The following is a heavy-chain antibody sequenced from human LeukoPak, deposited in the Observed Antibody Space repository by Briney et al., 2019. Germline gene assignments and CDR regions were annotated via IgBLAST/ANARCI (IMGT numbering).Heavy chain of an antibody. CDR2: TYYSGST. V-gene: IGHV4-31*03. CDR3: ARTDSDYSNYDYYFDY. CDR1: GGSISSGGYY. Sequence: PSQTLSLTCTVSGGSISSGGYYWSWIRQHPAKGLEWIGYTYYSGSTYYNPSLKSRVTISVDTSKNQFSLKLSSVTAADTAVYYCARTDSDYSNYDYYFDYWGQGTLVTVSS. D-gene: IGHD4-11*01. J-gene: IGHJ4*02.